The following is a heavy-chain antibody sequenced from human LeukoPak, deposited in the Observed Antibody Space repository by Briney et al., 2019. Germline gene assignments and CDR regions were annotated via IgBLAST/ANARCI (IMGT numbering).Heavy chain of an antibody. CDR1: GFTFSKHA. V-gene: IGHV3-23*01. CDR3: TKDREPDNGWDLDY. D-gene: IGHD6-19*01. CDR2: ILASGAT. Sequence: PGGSLRLSCAASGFTFSKHAMNWVRQAPGKGLGWVSAILASGATYYADPVKGRFTISRDSSTNTLYLQMNSLRVDDTAIYYCTKDREPDNGWDLDYWGQGTLLIVSS. J-gene: IGHJ4*01.